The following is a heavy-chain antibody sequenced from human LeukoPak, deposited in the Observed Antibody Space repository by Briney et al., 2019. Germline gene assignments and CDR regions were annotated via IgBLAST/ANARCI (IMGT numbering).Heavy chain of an antibody. V-gene: IGHV4-59*01. CDR3: ARAWGHSYGSTFDY. D-gene: IGHD5-18*01. CDR2: IYYSGST. Sequence: SETLSLTCTVSGGSISSYYWSWIRQPPGKGLEWIGYIYYSGSTNYNPSLKSRVTISVDTSKNQFSLKLSSVTAADTAVYYCARAWGHSYGSTFDYWGQGTLVTVSS. CDR1: GGSISSYY. J-gene: IGHJ4*02.